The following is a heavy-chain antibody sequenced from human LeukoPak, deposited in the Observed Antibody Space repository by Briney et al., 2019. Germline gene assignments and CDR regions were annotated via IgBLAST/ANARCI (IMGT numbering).Heavy chain of an antibody. V-gene: IGHV4-59*01. Sequence: SETLSLTCTVSGGSISSYYWSWIRQPPGKGLEWIGYIYYSGSTNYNPSLKSRVTISVDTSKNQFSLKLSPVTAADTAVYYCAGGRLRWLQFDYWGQGTLVTVSS. CDR2: IYYSGST. D-gene: IGHD5-24*01. J-gene: IGHJ4*02. CDR1: GGSISSYY. CDR3: AGGRLRWLQFDY.